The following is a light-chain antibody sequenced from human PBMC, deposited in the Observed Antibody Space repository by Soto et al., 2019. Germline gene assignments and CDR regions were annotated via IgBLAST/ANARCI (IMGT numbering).Light chain of an antibody. CDR1: QTIGVS. V-gene: IGKV3-15*01. CDR3: QQYNDWPLT. J-gene: IGKJ5*01. CDR2: GAS. Sequence: EIVMTQSPDTLSVSPGESATLSCRASQTIGVSLAWFQQKPGQAPRLLFSGASTSAPGVPVRFSASGSGTDFTLTLGSLQPDDFVVYYCQQYNDWPLTFGQGTRLDI.